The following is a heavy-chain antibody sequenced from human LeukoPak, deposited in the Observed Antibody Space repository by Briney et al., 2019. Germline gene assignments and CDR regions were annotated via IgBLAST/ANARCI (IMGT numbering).Heavy chain of an antibody. CDR3: ARGPYGSGCYY. V-gene: IGHV4-30-4*01. Sequence: SQTLSLTCTVSVGSISSGDYYLIWIRQPPGKGLEWIGYIYYSGTTYYNPSLKSRVTISVDTSKNQFSLKLTSVTAADKAVDFCARGPYGSGCYYWGQGTLVTVSS. CDR1: VGSISSGDYY. J-gene: IGHJ4*02. CDR2: IYYSGTT. D-gene: IGHD3-10*01.